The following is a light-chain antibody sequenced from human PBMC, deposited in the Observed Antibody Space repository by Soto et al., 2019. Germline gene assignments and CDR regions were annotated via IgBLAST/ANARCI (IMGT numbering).Light chain of an antibody. CDR2: GAS. V-gene: IGKV3-20*01. Sequence: EIVLTQSPDTLSLSPGEGAALSCRASQSVSSGYLAWYQQKPGQAPRLLLYGASSRATGIPDRFSGSGSGTDFTLTFSSLEPEDFAVYYCQQYGDSPLTFGGGTKVEIK. CDR1: QSVSSGY. J-gene: IGKJ4*01. CDR3: QQYGDSPLT.